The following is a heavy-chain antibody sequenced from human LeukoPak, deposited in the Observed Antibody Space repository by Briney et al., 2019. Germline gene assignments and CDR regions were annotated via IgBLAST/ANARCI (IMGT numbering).Heavy chain of an antibody. CDR2: INPNSGGT. V-gene: IGHV1-2*02. CDR1: GYTFTGYY. J-gene: IGHJ6*03. Sequence: ASVKVCCKASGYTFTGYYMHWVRQAPGQGLEWMGWINPNSGGTNYAQKFQGRVTMTRDTSISTAYMELSRLRSDDTAVYYCARRGYSTPGYYYYMDVWGKGTTVTVSS. D-gene: IGHD6-13*01. CDR3: ARRGYSTPGYYYYMDV.